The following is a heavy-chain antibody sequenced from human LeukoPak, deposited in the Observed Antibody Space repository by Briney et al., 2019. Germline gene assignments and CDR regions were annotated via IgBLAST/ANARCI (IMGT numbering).Heavy chain of an antibody. CDR3: ARGGIYYDSSGYPMGY. CDR2: ISSSGSTI. Sequence: PGGSLRLSCAASGFTFSSYGMSWIRQAPGKGLEWVSYISSSGSTIYYADSVKGRFTISRDNAKNSLYLQMNSLRAEDTAVYYCARGGIYYDSSGYPMGYWGQGTLVTVSS. V-gene: IGHV3-11*01. J-gene: IGHJ4*02. D-gene: IGHD3-22*01. CDR1: GFTFSSYG.